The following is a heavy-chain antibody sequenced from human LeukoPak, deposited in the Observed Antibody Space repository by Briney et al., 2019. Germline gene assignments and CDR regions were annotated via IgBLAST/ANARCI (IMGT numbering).Heavy chain of an antibody. CDR3: ANPDYIYTHYGMAV. Sequence: PGGSLCLSCAPSGFTVSSYAMSWVRQAPGKGLEWVSAISGSGGSTYYADSVKGRFTISRDNSKNTLYLQMNSLRAEDTAVYYCANPDYIYTHYGMAVWVPPTTVTVSS. D-gene: IGHD2-2*02. CDR1: GFTVSSYA. CDR2: ISGSGGST. J-gene: IGHJ6*01. V-gene: IGHV3-23*01.